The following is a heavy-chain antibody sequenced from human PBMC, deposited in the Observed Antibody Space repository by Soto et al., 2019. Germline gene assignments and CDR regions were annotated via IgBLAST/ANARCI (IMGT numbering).Heavy chain of an antibody. CDR1: GFTFSSYG. J-gene: IGHJ4*02. Sequence: ESGGGVVQPGRSLRLSCAASGFTFSSYGMHWVRQAPGKGLEWVAVIWYDGSNKYYADSVKGRFTISRDNSKNTLYLQMNSLRAEDTAVYYCARETYGDYGPGPFDYWGQGTLVTVSS. V-gene: IGHV3-33*01. D-gene: IGHD4-17*01. CDR2: IWYDGSNK. CDR3: ARETYGDYGPGPFDY.